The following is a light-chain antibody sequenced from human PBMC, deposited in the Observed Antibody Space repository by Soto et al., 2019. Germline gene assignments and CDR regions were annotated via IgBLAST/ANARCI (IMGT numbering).Light chain of an antibody. V-gene: IGKV4-1*01. CDR2: WAS. Sequence: DIVMTQSPDSLAVSLGERATINCKSSQPVLSRSNNKNYLSWYQQKPGQSPKLLISWASTRESGVPDRFSGSGSGTDFTLTISTLQAEDVAVYYCQQYDSAPWAFGQGTKVEIQ. CDR1: QPVLSRSNNKNY. J-gene: IGKJ1*01. CDR3: QQYDSAPWA.